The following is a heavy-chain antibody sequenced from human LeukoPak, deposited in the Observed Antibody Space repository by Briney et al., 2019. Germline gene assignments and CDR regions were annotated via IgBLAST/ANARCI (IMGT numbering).Heavy chain of an antibody. V-gene: IGHV4-34*01. Sequence: PSETLSLTCAVYGGSFSGYYWSWIRQPPGKGLGWIGEINHSGSTNYNPSLKSRVTISVDTSKNQFSLKLSSVTAADTAVYYCARDGDYGGNYFDYWGQGTLVTVSS. D-gene: IGHD4-17*01. J-gene: IGHJ4*02. CDR1: GGSFSGYY. CDR2: INHSGST. CDR3: ARDGDYGGNYFDY.